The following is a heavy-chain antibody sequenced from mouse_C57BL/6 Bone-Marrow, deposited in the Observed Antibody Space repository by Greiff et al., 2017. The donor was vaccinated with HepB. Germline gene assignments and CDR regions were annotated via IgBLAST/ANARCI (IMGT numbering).Heavy chain of an antibody. CDR3: ASTYYYGSSPYYYAMDY. J-gene: IGHJ4*01. D-gene: IGHD1-1*01. Sequence: QVQLQQSGSELVKPGASVKISCKASGYAFSSSWLNWVKQRPGKGLEWIGRIYPGDGDTNYNGKFKGKATLTADKSSSTAYMQLSSLTSEDSAVYFCASTYYYGSSPYYYAMDYWGQGTSVTVSS. V-gene: IGHV1-82*01. CDR1: GYAFSSSW. CDR2: IYPGDGDT.